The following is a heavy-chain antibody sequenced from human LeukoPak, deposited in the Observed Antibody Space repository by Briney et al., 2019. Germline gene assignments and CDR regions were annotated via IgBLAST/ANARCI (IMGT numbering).Heavy chain of an antibody. J-gene: IGHJ4*02. CDR1: GFTFSNAW. D-gene: IGHD3-10*01. V-gene: IGHV3-15*01. CDR2: IKSKTDGGTT. CDR3: TTDYSYGSGSYYGSIDY. Sequence: GGSLRLSCAASGFTFSNAWMSWVRQAPGKGLEWVGRIKSKTDGGTTDNAAPVKGRFTISRDDSKNTLYLQMNSLKTEDTAVYYCTTDYSYGSGSYYGSIDYWGQGTLVTVSS.